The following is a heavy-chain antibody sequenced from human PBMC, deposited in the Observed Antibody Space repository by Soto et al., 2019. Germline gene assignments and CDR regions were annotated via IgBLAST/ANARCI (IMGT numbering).Heavy chain of an antibody. V-gene: IGHV4-59*08. CDR3: ARLDDYGAHFDY. CDR1: GGSISSYY. CDR2: IYYSGST. J-gene: IGHJ4*02. Sequence: TSETLSLTCTVSGGSISSYYWSWIRQPPGKGLEWIGYIYYSGSTNYNPSLKSRVTISVDTSKNQFSLKLSSVTAADTAVYYCARLDDYGAHFDYWGQGTLVTVSS. D-gene: IGHD4-17*01.